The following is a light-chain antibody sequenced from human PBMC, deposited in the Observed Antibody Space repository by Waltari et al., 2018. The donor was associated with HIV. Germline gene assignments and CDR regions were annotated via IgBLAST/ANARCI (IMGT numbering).Light chain of an antibody. CDR1: QGISNY. CDR2: AAS. V-gene: IGKV1-27*01. CDR3: QKYNSAPRSFT. Sequence: DIQMTQSLSSLSASVGEGVTIPFRASQGISNYLAWYQQKPGKVPKLLIYAASTLQSGVPSRFSGSGSGTDFTLTISSLQPEDVATYYCQKYNSAPRSFTFGPGTKVDIK. J-gene: IGKJ3*01.